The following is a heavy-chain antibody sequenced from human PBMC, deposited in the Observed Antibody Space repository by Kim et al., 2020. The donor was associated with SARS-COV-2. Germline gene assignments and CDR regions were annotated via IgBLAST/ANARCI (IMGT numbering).Heavy chain of an antibody. CDR2: INSDSSNT. Sequence: GGSLRLSCAASGFTFRDYYISWIRQAPGKGLEWVSYINSDSSNTNYADSVKGRFTISRDNAKNSLYLQMNSLRVEDTAVFYCARVGSSSWSIVSNFDDWGQGTLVSVSS. D-gene: IGHD6-13*01. CDR3: ARVGSSSWSIVSNFDD. V-gene: IGHV3-11*06. J-gene: IGHJ4*02. CDR1: GFTFRDYY.